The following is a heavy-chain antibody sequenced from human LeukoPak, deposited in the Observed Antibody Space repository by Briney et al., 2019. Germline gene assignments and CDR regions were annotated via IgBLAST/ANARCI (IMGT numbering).Heavy chain of an antibody. V-gene: IGHV4-39*01. CDR1: GGSISSSSYY. Sequence: SETLSLTCTVSGGSISSSSYYWGWIRQPPGKGREWIGSIYYSGSTYYNPSLKSRVTISVDTSKNQFSLKLSSVTAADTAVYYCARHAGSSGWYGHDYWGQGTLVTVSS. CDR3: ARHAGSSGWYGHDY. J-gene: IGHJ4*02. D-gene: IGHD6-19*01. CDR2: IYYSGST.